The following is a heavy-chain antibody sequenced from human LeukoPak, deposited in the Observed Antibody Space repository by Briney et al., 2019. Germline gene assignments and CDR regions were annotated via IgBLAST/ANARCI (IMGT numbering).Heavy chain of an antibody. Sequence: GESLKISCKGSGYRFSTYWIGWVRQMPGKGLEWMGIIYPGDSDTRYSPSFQGQVTISADKSISTAYLQWSSLKASDTAMYYCARSIQLWSLDYWGQGTLVTVSS. J-gene: IGHJ4*02. V-gene: IGHV5-51*01. CDR3: ARSIQLWSLDY. D-gene: IGHD5-18*01. CDR2: IYPGDSDT. CDR1: GYRFSTYW.